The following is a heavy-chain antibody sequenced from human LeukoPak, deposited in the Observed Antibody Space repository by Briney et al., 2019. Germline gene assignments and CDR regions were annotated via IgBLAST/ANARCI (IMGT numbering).Heavy chain of an antibody. V-gene: IGHV1-46*01. D-gene: IGHD2-15*01. CDR1: GYTFTSYY. Sequence: GASVKVSCKASGYTFTSYYMHWVRQAPGQGLEWMGIINPSGGSTSYAQKFQGRVTMTRDTSTSTVYMELSSLRSDDTAVYYCARGYCSGGTCYLVENWLDPWGQGTLVTVSS. J-gene: IGHJ5*02. CDR3: ARGYCSGGTCYLVENWLDP. CDR2: INPSGGST.